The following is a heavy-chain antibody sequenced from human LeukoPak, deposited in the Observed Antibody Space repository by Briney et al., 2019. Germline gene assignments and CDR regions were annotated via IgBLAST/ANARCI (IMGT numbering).Heavy chain of an antibody. J-gene: IGHJ6*03. CDR1: GGTFSSYA. Sequence: SVKVSCKASGGTFSSYAISWVRQAPGQGLEWMGGIIPIFGTANYAQMFQGRVTMTRDMSTSTAYMELSSLRSEDTAVYYCARGPPPYGYYYYYMDVWGKGTTVTVSS. V-gene: IGHV1-69*05. D-gene: IGHD3-10*01. CDR3: ARGPPPYGYYYYYMDV. CDR2: IIPIFGTA.